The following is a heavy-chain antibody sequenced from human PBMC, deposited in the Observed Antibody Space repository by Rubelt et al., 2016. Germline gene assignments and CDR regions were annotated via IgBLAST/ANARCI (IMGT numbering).Heavy chain of an antibody. J-gene: IGHJ4*02. CDR3: ARDPRIAVSGTGYYDN. D-gene: IGHD6-19*01. V-gene: IGHV3-23*04. CDR2: ISGSGGRT. Sequence: EVQLVESGGGLVQPGGSLRLSCAASGFTFSSYAMSWVRQAPGKGLEWVSAISGSGGRTYYADSVKGRFTISRDKSKNTLYLQMNSLRAEDTAVYYCARDPRIAVSGTGYYDNWGQGTLVTVSS. CDR1: GFTFSSYA.